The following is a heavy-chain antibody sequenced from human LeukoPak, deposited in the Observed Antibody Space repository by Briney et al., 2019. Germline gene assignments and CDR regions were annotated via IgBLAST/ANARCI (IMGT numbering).Heavy chain of an antibody. CDR2: IKQDGSEK. J-gene: IGHJ6*03. CDR1: GCTFSNHW. CDR3: ARGGHYGDFAVYMDV. V-gene: IGHV3-7*01. Sequence: PGGSLRLSCAASGCTFSNHWMTWVRQAPGKGLEWVATIKQDGSEKVYVDSVKGRFIVSRDNANNSLYLQVNSLRDDDMAVYYCARGGHYGDFAVYMDVWGKGTTVTISS. D-gene: IGHD4-17*01.